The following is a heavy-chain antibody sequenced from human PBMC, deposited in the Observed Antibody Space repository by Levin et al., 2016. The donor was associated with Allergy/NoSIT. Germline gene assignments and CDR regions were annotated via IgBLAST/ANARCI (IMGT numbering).Heavy chain of an antibody. CDR3: ARDEGDSGYDAFDM. V-gene: IGHV3-7*01. D-gene: IGHD2-21*02. J-gene: IGHJ3*02. CDR1: GFTFSSYW. CDR2: IKRDGSEK. Sequence: GGSLRLSCAASGFTFSSYWMSWVRQTPGKGLEWVANIKRDGSEKYYGESVKGRFTVSRDNAKNSLYLQMNSLRAEDTAVYYCARDEGDSGYDAFDMWGQGTTVIVSS.